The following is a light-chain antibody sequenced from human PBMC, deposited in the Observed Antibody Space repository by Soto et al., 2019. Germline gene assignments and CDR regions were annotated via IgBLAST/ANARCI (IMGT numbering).Light chain of an antibody. CDR2: EVT. CDR3: SSYTISSTLVL. CDR1: SSDVGTYKY. Sequence: QSALTQPASVSGSPGQSITISCPGTSSDVGTYKYVSWYQQHPGKAPKLIIYEVTNRPSGVSNRFSGSKSGNTASLTISGLQAEDEADYYCSSYTISSTLVLFGGGTKLTVL. V-gene: IGLV2-14*01. J-gene: IGLJ2*01.